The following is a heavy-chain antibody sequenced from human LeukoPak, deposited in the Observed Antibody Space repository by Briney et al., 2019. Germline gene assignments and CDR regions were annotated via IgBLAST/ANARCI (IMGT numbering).Heavy chain of an antibody. Sequence: GGSLRLSCAASGVTFSSHSMHWVRQAPGKGLGWVSGISREGTSTNYADAVKGRFTISRDNAKNTLYLQMNSLRVEDTAVYSCARGWYGPDSCGQGTLVTVSS. CDR1: GVTFSSHS. CDR2: ISREGTST. D-gene: IGHD2-15*01. CDR3: ARGWYGPDS. V-gene: IGHV3-74*01. J-gene: IGHJ5*01.